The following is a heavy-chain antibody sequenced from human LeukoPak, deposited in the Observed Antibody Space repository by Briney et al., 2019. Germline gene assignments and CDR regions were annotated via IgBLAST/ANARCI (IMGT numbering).Heavy chain of an antibody. Sequence: GGSLRLSCAASGFTFSNAWMSWVRQAPGKGLEWVSVIDSSGNTHYADSVKGRFAISRDNSRNTVYLQMNSLRVEDTAVYYCAKTYSRESGYDFFFHYWGQGTRVTVSS. V-gene: IGHV3-66*01. D-gene: IGHD5-12*01. CDR2: IDSSGNT. J-gene: IGHJ4*02. CDR3: AKTYSRESGYDFFFHY. CDR1: GFTFSNAW.